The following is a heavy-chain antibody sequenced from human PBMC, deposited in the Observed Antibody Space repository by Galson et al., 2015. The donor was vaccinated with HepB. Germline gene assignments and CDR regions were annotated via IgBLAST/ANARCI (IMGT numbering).Heavy chain of an antibody. V-gene: IGHV3-30*18. CDR1: GFTFSSYG. J-gene: IGHJ4*02. CDR2: ISYDGSNK. D-gene: IGHD3-22*01. CDR3: AKERRDYYDSSGNSDY. Sequence: SLRLSCAASGFTFSSYGMHWVRQAPGKGLEWVAVISYDGSNKHYADSAKGRFTISRDNSKNTLCLQMNSLRAEDTAVYYCAKERRDYYDSSGNSDYWGQGTLVTVSS.